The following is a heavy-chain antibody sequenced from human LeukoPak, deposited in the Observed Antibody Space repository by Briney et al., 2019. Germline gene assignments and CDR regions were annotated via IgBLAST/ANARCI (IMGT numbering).Heavy chain of an antibody. D-gene: IGHD3-22*01. V-gene: IGHV3-53*01. Sequence: GGSLRLSCAASGFTVSSKYMSWVRQAPGKGLEWVPVIYSGGSTYYADSVKGRFTISRDDSKNTLYLQMNSLRAEDTAVYYCARETKVYDSSGFYWAYFDYWGQGTLVTVSS. J-gene: IGHJ4*02. CDR1: GFTVSSKY. CDR2: IYSGGST. CDR3: ARETKVYDSSGFYWAYFDY.